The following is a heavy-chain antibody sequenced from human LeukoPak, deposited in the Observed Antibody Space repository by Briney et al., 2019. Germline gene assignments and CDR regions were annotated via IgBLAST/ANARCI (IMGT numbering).Heavy chain of an antibody. Sequence: GGSLRLSCAASGFTFSSYSMNWVRQAPGKGLEWVSSISSSSSYIYYADSVKGRFTISRDNAKNSLYLQMNSPRAEDTAVYYCARAKKEFYDFWSGYLNWFDPWGQGTLVTVSS. CDR2: ISSSSSYI. D-gene: IGHD3-3*01. CDR1: GFTFSSYS. J-gene: IGHJ5*02. CDR3: ARAKKEFYDFWSGYLNWFDP. V-gene: IGHV3-21*01.